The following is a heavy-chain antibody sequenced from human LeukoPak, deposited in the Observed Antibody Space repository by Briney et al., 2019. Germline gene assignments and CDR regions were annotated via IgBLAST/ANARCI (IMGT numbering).Heavy chain of an antibody. CDR1: GHSLSSGYY. Sequence: SETLSLTCTLSGHSLSSGYYWGWIRQPPGKGLEWIGIIYHRGSTYNNPSLKSAVTISVETSKNQFSLRLSAVTAADTAVYYCARGNGSGWYYYYYMDAWGKGATVTISS. V-gene: IGHV4-38-2*02. CDR3: ARGNGSGWYYYYYMDA. J-gene: IGHJ6*03. D-gene: IGHD6-19*01. CDR2: IYHRGST.